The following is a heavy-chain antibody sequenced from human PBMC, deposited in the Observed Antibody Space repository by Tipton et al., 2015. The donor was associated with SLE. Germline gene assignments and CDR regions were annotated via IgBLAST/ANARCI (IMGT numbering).Heavy chain of an antibody. CDR3: ARGPYYDGSGSYYPGAFDY. D-gene: IGHD3-10*01. CDR1: AGSISGYY. J-gene: IGHJ4*02. CDR2: INLSGKT. Sequence: TLSLTCAVYAGSISGYYWSWIRQPPGKGLEWIGEINLSGKTNYNPSLKSRVTISVDRSKNQFSLKLSSATAADTAVYFCARGPYYDGSGSYYPGAFDYWGQGTLVTVSS. V-gene: IGHV4-34*01.